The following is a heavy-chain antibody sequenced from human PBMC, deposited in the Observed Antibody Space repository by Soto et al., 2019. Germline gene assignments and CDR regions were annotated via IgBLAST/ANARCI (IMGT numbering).Heavy chain of an antibody. Sequence: QITLQESGPTLVKPTQTLTLTCTFSGFSLNTYGVGVAWIRQPPGKALEWLALISWDDDKYYSPSLKNRLTIAKDTSNKRVVVTVTNMGPVETATYYCAHDLILGVAVRSGMDVWGQGTSVSVSS. CDR3: AHDLILGVAVRSGMDV. D-gene: IGHD3-3*01. V-gene: IGHV2-5*02. CDR2: ISWDDDK. CDR1: GFSLNTYGVG. J-gene: IGHJ6*02.